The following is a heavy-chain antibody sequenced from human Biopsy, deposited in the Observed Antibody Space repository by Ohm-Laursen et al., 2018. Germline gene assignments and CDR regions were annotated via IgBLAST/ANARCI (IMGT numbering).Heavy chain of an antibody. Sequence: SVKVSYKASGYTFTSYHVHWVRQAPGQGLGWMGWINAKTGDTNYAQKFQGRVTMTRDTSISTAYVDLSSLRSDDTAVYYCTRGGYYYDSLAYYYWFDPWGQGTLVTVSS. J-gene: IGHJ5*02. CDR2: INAKTGDT. D-gene: IGHD3-22*01. V-gene: IGHV1-2*02. CDR3: TRGGYYYDSLAYYYWFDP. CDR1: GYTFTSYH.